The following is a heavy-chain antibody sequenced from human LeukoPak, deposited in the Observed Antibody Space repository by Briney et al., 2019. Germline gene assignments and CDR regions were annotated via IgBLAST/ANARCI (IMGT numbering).Heavy chain of an antibody. CDR1: GFTFSSYG. CDR2: IWYDGSNK. D-gene: IGHD6-13*01. CDR3: ARGSGIAAAGTPLSH. J-gene: IGHJ4*02. Sequence: RGSLRLSCAASGFTFSSYGMHWVRQAPGKGLEWVAVIWYDGSNKYYADSVKGRFTISRDNSKNTLYLQMNSLRAEDTAVYYCARGSGIAAAGTPLSHWGQGTLVTVSS. V-gene: IGHV3-33*01.